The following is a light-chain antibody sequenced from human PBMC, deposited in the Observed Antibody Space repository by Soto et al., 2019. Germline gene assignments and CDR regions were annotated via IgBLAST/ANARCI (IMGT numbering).Light chain of an antibody. CDR2: AAS. Sequence: AIQMTHSPSSLSASVGDRVTITCRASQGIGNRSGWYQQKPGTAPKLLIYAASTLHSGVTSRFSGGGSLTDLTLAIGCLSPEDLAHSECVEDHSWPWTFGQGTRVEIQ. CDR3: VEDHSWPWT. J-gene: IGKJ1*01. CDR1: QGIGNR. V-gene: IGKV1-6*01.